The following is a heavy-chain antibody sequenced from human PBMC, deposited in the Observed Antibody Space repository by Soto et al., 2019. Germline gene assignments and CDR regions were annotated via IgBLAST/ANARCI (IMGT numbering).Heavy chain of an antibody. V-gene: IGHV3-9*01. J-gene: IGHJ6*02. Sequence: GGSLRLSCAASGFTFDDYAMHWVRQAPGKGLEWVSGISWNSGSIGYADSVKGRFTISRDNAKNSLYLQMNSLRAEDTALYYCAKDFRNHREDYYYYGMDVWGQGTTVTV. CDR1: GFTFDDYA. D-gene: IGHD1-1*01. CDR2: ISWNSGSI. CDR3: AKDFRNHREDYYYYGMDV.